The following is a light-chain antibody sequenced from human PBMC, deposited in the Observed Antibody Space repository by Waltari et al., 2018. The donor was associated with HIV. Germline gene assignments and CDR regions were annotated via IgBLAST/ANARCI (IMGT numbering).Light chain of an antibody. V-gene: IGLV2-11*01. J-gene: IGLJ3*02. CDR2: DVT. CDR1: SSGFGGYNY. CDR3: CAYAGSYTL. Sequence: QSALTQPRSVSGSPGQSVTISCTGTSSGFGGYNYVSWYQQHPNKAPKPMIYDVTKRPSGVPYRFSGSKSGNTASLTISGLQADDEADYYCCAYAGSYTLFGGGTKVTVL.